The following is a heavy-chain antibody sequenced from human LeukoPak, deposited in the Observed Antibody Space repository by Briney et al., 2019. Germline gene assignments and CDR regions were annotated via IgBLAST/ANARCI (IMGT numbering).Heavy chain of an antibody. CDR3: ARDGNYYDSSGYPYGPCCAFDI. CDR2: IYYSGST. D-gene: IGHD3-22*01. CDR1: GGSISSSSHY. V-gene: IGHV4-31*03. J-gene: IGHJ3*02. Sequence: KPSETLSLTCTVSGGSISSSSHYWGWIRQHPGKGLEWIGYIYYSGSTYYNPSLKSRVTISVDTSKNQFSLKLSSVTAADTAVYYCARDGNYYDSSGYPYGPCCAFDIWGQGTMVTVSS.